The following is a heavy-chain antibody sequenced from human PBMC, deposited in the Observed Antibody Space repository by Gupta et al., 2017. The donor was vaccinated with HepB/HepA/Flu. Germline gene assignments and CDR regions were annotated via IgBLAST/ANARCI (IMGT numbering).Heavy chain of an antibody. D-gene: IGHD4-23*01. CDR3: AKDLTVGPARYYCDD. V-gene: IGHV3-30*18. CDR2: IANDGRDK. J-gene: IGHJ4*02. CDR1: GFAFGTYG. Sequence: QVRLVVSGVGVVQPGRSLRLSCAASGFAFGTYGMHWVRQAPGKGLEWVAVIANDGRDKKSADSVKGRFTISRDNSKNTLFLQVNSLRVEDTAVYYCAKDLTVGPARYYCDDWGQGTLVIVSS.